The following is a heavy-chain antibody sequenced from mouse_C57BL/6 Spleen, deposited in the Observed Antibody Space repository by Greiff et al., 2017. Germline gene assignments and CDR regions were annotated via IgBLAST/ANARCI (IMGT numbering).Heavy chain of an antibody. J-gene: IGHJ2*01. Sequence: EVKLVESEGGLVQPGSSMKLSCTASGFTFSDYYMAWVRQVPEKGLEWVANINYDGSSTYYLDSLKSRFIISRDNAKNILYLQMSSLKSEDTATYYCARGGLRRGFDYWGQGTTLTVSS. CDR1: GFTFSDYY. V-gene: IGHV5-16*01. CDR3: ARGGLRRGFDY. CDR2: INYDGSST. D-gene: IGHD2-2*01.